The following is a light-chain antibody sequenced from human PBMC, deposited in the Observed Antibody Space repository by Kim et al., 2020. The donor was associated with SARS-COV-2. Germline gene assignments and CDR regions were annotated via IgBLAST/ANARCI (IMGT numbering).Light chain of an antibody. CDR3: QQYYSNPLT. V-gene: IGKV4-1*01. CDR2: WAS. Sequence: DIVMTQSPDSLAVSLGERATINCKSSQSVLYNSNNKNYLAWYQQKTGQPPKLLIYWASTRESGVPDRFSGSGSGTDFTLTISSLQAEDVAVYYCQQYYSNPLTFGQGTKVDIK. CDR1: QSVLYNSNNKNY. J-gene: IGKJ1*01.